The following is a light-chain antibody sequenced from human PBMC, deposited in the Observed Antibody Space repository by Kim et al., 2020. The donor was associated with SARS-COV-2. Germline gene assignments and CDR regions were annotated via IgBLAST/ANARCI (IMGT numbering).Light chain of an antibody. CDR3: QVWDSSSDHHYV. J-gene: IGLJ1*01. V-gene: IGLV3-21*04. Sequence: PGKTARITCGGNNIGSKSVHWYQQKPGQAPVLVIYYDSDRPSGIPERFSGSNSGNTATLTISRGEAGDEADYYCQVWDSSSDHHYVFGTGTKVTVL. CDR2: YDS. CDR1: NIGSKS.